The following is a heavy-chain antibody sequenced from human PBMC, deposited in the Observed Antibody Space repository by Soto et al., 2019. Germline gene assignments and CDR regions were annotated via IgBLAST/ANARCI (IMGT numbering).Heavy chain of an antibody. Sequence: ASVKVSCKASGYTFTGYYMHWVRQAPGQGLEWMGWINPNSGGTNYAQKFQGWVTMTRDTSISTAYMELRSLRSDDTAVYFCARGAATDLDYWGQGTLVTVSS. V-gene: IGHV1-2*04. J-gene: IGHJ4*02. CDR3: ARGAATDLDY. D-gene: IGHD2-15*01. CDR1: GYTFTGYY. CDR2: INPNSGGT.